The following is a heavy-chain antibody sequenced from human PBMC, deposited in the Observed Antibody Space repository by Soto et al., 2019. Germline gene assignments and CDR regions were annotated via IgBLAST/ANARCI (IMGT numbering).Heavy chain of an antibody. Sequence: EVQLVESGGGLVKPGGSLRLSCAASGFSFSNAWMNWVRQAPGRGLEWVGRIESKTDGGTTDYAAPVKGRFTISRDDSKNTLYLQMNSLKTEDTAVYYCTTIRCYIVATLPNDYWGQGTLVTVSS. CDR1: GFSFSNAW. J-gene: IGHJ4*02. CDR3: TTIRCYIVATLPNDY. D-gene: IGHD5-12*01. CDR2: IESKTDGGTT. V-gene: IGHV3-15*07.